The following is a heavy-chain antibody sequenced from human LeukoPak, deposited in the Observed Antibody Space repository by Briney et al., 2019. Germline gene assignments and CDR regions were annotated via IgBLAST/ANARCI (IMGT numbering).Heavy chain of an antibody. J-gene: IGHJ3*02. Sequence: PSETLSLTCTVSGGSISSYYWSWIRQPPGKGLEWIGYIYYSGSTNYNPSLKSRVTISVDTSKNQFSLKLSSVTAADTAVYYCARDAGSGLDYVWGSYRQGAFDIWGQGTMVTVSS. CDR1: GGSISSYY. CDR2: IYYSGST. V-gene: IGHV4-59*01. D-gene: IGHD3-16*02. CDR3: ARDAGSGLDYVWGSYRQGAFDI.